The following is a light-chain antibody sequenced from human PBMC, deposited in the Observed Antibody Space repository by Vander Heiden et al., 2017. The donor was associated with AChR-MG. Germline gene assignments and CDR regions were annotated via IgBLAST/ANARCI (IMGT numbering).Light chain of an antibody. CDR1: QSVSSY. CDR2: DAS. V-gene: IGKV3-11*01. J-gene: IGKJ4*01. Sequence: EIVLTQSPATLSLSPGERATLACRASQSVSSYLAWYQQKPGQAPRLLSYDASNRANGIPARFSGSGSGTDFTLTISSLEPEDFAVYYCQQRSNWPLTFGGGTKVEIK. CDR3: QQRSNWPLT.